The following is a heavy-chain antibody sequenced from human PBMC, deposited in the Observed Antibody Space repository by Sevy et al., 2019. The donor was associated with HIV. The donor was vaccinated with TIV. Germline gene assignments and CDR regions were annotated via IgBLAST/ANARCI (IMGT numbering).Heavy chain of an antibody. V-gene: IGHV3-53*01. CDR3: ARGYTYYFHIDDYSTRGDAFDI. CDR2: IYSGGRT. Sequence: GGSLRLSCAASGFTVSSNYMTWVRQAPGKGLEWVSVIYSGGRTDYADSVKGRFTISRDNSNNTLYLQMNNLRAEDTALDYCARGYTYYFHIDDYSTRGDAFDIWGQGTMVTVSS. D-gene: IGHD3-10*01. CDR1: GFTVSSNY. J-gene: IGHJ3*02.